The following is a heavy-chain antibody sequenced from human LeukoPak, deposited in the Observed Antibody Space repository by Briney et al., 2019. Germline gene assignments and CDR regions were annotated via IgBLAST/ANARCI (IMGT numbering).Heavy chain of an antibody. J-gene: IGHJ4*02. CDR3: TKDLERDIVVVVAAMVSDY. CDR1: GYTFSSYA. Sequence: SGGSLRLPCAASGYTFSSYAMSWVRQAPGRGLEWVSAISGSGGSTYYADSVKGRFTISRDNSKNTLYPQMNSLRAEDTAVYYCTKDLERDIVVVVAAMVSDYWGQGTLVTVSS. D-gene: IGHD2-15*01. V-gene: IGHV3-23*01. CDR2: ISGSGGST.